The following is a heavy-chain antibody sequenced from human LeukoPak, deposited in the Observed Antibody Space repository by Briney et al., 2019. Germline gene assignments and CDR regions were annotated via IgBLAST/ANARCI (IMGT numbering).Heavy chain of an antibody. Sequence: GGSLRLSCAASGFTFSRMTWVRQAPGKGLEWVANIKHDGSEDYYLDSVKGRFTISRDNAKSSMWLQMNSLRAEDTAVYYCARTTVTTSPVYYYYYYYMDVWGKGTTVTVSS. V-gene: IGHV3-7*01. CDR1: GFTFSR. CDR2: IKHDGSED. J-gene: IGHJ6*03. CDR3: ARTTVTTSPVYYYYYYYMDV. D-gene: IGHD4-17*01.